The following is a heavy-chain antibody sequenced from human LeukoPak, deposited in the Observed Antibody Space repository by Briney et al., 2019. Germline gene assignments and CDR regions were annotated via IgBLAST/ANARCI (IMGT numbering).Heavy chain of an antibody. V-gene: IGHV3-11*04. D-gene: IGHD1-26*01. CDR1: GFTFSNYY. J-gene: IGHJ4*02. Sequence: GGSLRLSCAASGFTFSNYYMSWIRRAPGKGLEWVSYISSSGSTIYYADSVKGRFTISRDNAKNSLYLQMNSLSAEDTAVYYCARDSAGGSLALDYWGQGTLVTVSS. CDR3: ARDSAGGSLALDY. CDR2: ISSSGSTI.